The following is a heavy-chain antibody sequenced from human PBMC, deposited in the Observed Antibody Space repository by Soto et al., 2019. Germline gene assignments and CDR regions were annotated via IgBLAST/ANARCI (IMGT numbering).Heavy chain of an antibody. J-gene: IGHJ5*02. CDR2: INAGNGNT. V-gene: IGHV1-3*01. CDR3: ARDYAETYYYDSSGYSP. D-gene: IGHD3-22*01. CDR1: GYTFTSYA. Sequence: ASVKVSCKASGYTFTSYAMHWVRQAPGQRLEWMGWINAGNGNTKYSQKFQGRVTITRDTSASTAYMELSSLRSEDTAVYYCARDYAETYYYDSSGYSPWGQGTLVTVSS.